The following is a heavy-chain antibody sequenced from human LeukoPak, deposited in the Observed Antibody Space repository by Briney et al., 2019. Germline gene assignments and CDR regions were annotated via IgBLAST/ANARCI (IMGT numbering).Heavy chain of an antibody. D-gene: IGHD3-22*01. Sequence: PGGSLRLSCAASGFTFSSYAMSWVRQAPGKGLEWVSAISGSGGSTYYADPVKGRFTISRDNSKNTLYLQMNSLRAEDTAVYYCAKDVEGSYYGSSGQGGQGTLVTVSS. CDR2: ISGSGGST. CDR1: GFTFSSYA. CDR3: AKDVEGSYYGSSGQ. J-gene: IGHJ4*02. V-gene: IGHV3-23*01.